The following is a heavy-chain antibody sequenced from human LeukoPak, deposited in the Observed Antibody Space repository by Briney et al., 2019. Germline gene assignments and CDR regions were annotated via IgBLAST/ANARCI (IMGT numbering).Heavy chain of an antibody. V-gene: IGHV4-34*01. J-gene: IGHJ4*02. CDR3: ARPAPTSYYYDSSVYYDY. CDR1: GGSFSGYY. Sequence: PSETLSLTCAVYGGSFSGYYWSWIRQPPGKGLEWIGEINHSGSTNYNPPLKSRVTISVDTSKNQFSLKLSSVTAADTAVYYCARPAPTSYYYDSSVYYDYGAQETRVTVSS. D-gene: IGHD3-22*01. CDR2: INHSGST.